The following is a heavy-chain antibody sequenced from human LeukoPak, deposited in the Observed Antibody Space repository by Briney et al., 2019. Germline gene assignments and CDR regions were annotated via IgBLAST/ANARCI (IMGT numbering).Heavy chain of an antibody. CDR3: ATDRVGKTSPYYFDY. CDR1: GFTLSTYA. Sequence: PGGSLRLSCVASGFTLSTYAMSWVRQAPGQGLEGVSSICDSGDRIYFAASVRGRFTISRDNSNNTLYLQMNSLRTEDTAKYYCATDRVGKTSPYYFDYWGQGILVTVSS. V-gene: IGHV3-23*01. CDR2: ICDSGDRI. J-gene: IGHJ4*02. D-gene: IGHD1-26*01.